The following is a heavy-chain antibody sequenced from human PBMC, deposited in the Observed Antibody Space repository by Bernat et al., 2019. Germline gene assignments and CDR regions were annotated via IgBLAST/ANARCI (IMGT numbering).Heavy chain of an antibody. J-gene: IGHJ6*03. CDR3: ATYKKHVGKNYMDV. Sequence: EVQLVESGGGLVNPGGSLTLSCVASGFTFNDGGMSWGRQAPGKGLEWVGRVKSKTVGGSLAYAAPVKVRFRISKDDSKNTLFLQMNRLEIEDTGVYYCATYKKHVGKNYMDVWGRGTTVTVSS. V-gene: IGHV3-15*01. CDR2: VKSKTVGGSL. D-gene: IGHD1-1*01. CDR1: GFTFNDGG.